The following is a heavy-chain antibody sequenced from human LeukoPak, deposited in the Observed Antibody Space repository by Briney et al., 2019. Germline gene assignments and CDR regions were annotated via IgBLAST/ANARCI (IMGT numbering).Heavy chain of an antibody. D-gene: IGHD6-19*01. CDR3: ARVLTDSRGWYHFDY. CDR1: GFTFSTYT. J-gene: IGHJ4*02. V-gene: IGHV3-48*02. CDR2: ITGTSSTI. Sequence: GRSLRLSCAASGFTFSTYTMNWVRQAPGKGLEWVSYITGTSSTIYYADSVKGRFTVSRDNARNSLYLQMNSLRDEDTAVYYCARVLTDSRGWYHFDYWVQGTLVTVSS.